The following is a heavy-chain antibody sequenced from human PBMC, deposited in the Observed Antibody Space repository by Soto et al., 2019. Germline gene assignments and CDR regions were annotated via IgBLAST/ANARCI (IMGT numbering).Heavy chain of an antibody. J-gene: IGHJ4*02. CDR1: GFSPKTSGRS. CDR2: IYYSGST. D-gene: IGHD6-13*01. Sequence: SGPTLVNPLNTPTLTCPLPGFSPKTSGRSRGWTRQPPGKGLEWIGYIYYSGSTYYNPSLKSRVTISVDTSKNQFSLKLSSVTAADTAVYYCARGGAAALGPFDYWGQGTLVTVSS. CDR3: ARGGAAALGPFDY. V-gene: IGHV4-31*03.